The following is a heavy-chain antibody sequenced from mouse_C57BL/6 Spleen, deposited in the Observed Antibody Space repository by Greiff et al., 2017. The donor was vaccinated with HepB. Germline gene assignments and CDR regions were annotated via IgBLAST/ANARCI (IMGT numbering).Heavy chain of an antibody. CDR3: ASTMVTTGAMDY. CDR2: IDPSDSET. CDR1: GYTFTSYW. D-gene: IGHD2-1*01. Sequence: QVQLQQPGAELVRPGSSVKLSCKASGYTFTSYWMHWVKQRPLQGLEWIGNIDPSDSETHYNQKFKDKATLTVDKSSSTAYMQLSSLTSEDSAVYYCASTMVTTGAMDYWGQGTSVTVSS. V-gene: IGHV1-52*01. J-gene: IGHJ4*01.